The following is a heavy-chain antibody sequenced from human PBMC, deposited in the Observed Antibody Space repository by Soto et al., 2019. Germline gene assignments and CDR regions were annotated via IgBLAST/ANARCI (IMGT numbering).Heavy chain of an antibody. CDR3: AFWSSYYYYGMDV. CDR2: ISYDGSNN. D-gene: IGHD3-3*01. V-gene: IGHV3-30*03. Sequence: LSLSCAASGFTFSSYGMHWVRQAPGKGLQWVEVISYDGSNNYYADSVKGRFTISRDTSKNTLYLQMNSLSGEDTAVYSCAFWSSYYYYGMDVWGKGTTVTVSS. J-gene: IGHJ6*04. CDR1: GFTFSSYG.